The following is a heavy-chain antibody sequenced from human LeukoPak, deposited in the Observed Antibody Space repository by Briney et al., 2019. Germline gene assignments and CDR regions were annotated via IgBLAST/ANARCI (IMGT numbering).Heavy chain of an antibody. Sequence: GGSLRLSCAASGFTFSDFWMSWVRQAPGKGLEWVANINRDGSETYYVDSLEGRFTVSRDNAKNSLYLHVNSLRAEDTAVYYCARSESKRQTDYWGQGTLVTVSS. CDR3: ARSESKRQTDY. CDR1: GFTFSDFW. J-gene: IGHJ4*02. V-gene: IGHV3-7*01. CDR2: INRDGSET.